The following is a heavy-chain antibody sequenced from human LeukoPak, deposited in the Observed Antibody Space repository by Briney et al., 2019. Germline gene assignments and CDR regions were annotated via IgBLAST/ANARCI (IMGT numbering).Heavy chain of an antibody. CDR2: INSDGSTT. V-gene: IGHV3-74*01. Sequence: QTGGSLRLSCAPSGFPFSRYGMHWVRHAPGKALVWVSRINSDGSTTNHADSVRGRFNISRDNAKNTLYVQMSSLRAEDTAVYYCARGSALVTPSTLDYWGQGTLVTVSS. CDR3: ARGSALVTPSTLDY. D-gene: IGHD4-23*01. CDR1: GFPFSRYG. J-gene: IGHJ4*02.